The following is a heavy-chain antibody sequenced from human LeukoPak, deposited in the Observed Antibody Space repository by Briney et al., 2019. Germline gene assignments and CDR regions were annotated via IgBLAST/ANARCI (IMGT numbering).Heavy chain of an antibody. V-gene: IGHV4-39*01. CDR2: IYYSGST. Sequence: SETLSLTCTVSGGSISSSSYYWGWIRQPPGKGLEWIGSIYYSGSTYYNPSLKSRVTISVDTSKNQFSLKLSSVTAADTAVYYCESSGWYSYFDYWAREPWSPSPQ. D-gene: IGHD6-19*01. J-gene: IGHJ4*02. CDR1: GGSISSSSYY. CDR3: ESSGWYSYFDY.